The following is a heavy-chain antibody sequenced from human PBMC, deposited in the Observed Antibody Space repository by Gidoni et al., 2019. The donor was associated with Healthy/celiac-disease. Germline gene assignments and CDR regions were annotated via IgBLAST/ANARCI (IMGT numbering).Heavy chain of an antibody. D-gene: IGHD3-3*01. CDR1: GFPFSSYG. J-gene: IGHJ4*02. CDR2: ISYDGSNK. Sequence: QVQLVESGGGVVQPGRSLRLSCAASGFPFSSYGMHWVRQAPGKGLEWVAVISYDGSNKYYADSVKGRFTISRDNSKNTLYLQMNSLRAEDTAVYYCAKAHERLRFLEWLVRLDYWGQGTLVTVSS. V-gene: IGHV3-30*18. CDR3: AKAHERLRFLEWLVRLDY.